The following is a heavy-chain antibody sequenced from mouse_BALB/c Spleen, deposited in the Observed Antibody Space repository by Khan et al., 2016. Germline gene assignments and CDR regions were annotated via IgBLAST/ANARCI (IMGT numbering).Heavy chain of an antibody. D-gene: IGHD3-2*02. CDR2: INPRIDYT. CDR1: GYTFTNYY. V-gene: IGHV1-4*01. Sequence: QVQLQQSGAELAKPGASVKMSCKASGYTFTNYYIHWVKQRPGQGLEWIGYINPRIDYTEYNQKFKDKATLTADKSSSTAYMQLTSLTSEDAVVYYCARDQGRGYWGQGTTLTVAS. CDR3: ARDQGRGY. J-gene: IGHJ2*01.